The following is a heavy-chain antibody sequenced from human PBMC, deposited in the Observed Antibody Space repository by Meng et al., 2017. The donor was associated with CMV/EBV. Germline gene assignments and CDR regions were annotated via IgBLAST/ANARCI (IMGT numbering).Heavy chain of an antibody. V-gene: IGHV1-18*01. D-gene: IGHD3-10*01. CDR1: GYTFTSYG. CDR2: ISAYNGNT. Sequence: ASVKVSCKASGYTFTSYGISWVRQAPGQGLEWMGWISAYNGNTNYAQKLQGRVTMTTDTSTSTAYMELRSLRSDDTAVYYCARGLREFYYYYGMDVWGQGTTVTVSS. CDR3: ARGLREFYYYYGMDV. J-gene: IGHJ6*02.